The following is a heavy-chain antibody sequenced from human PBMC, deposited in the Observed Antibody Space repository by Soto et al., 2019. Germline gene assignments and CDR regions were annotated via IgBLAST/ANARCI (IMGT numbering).Heavy chain of an antibody. D-gene: IGHD3-3*01. CDR3: ARDRQYYDFWSADYYYGMDV. V-gene: IGHV1-69*01. CDR2: IIPIFGTA. CDR1: GGTFSSYA. J-gene: IGHJ6*02. Sequence: QVQLVQSGAEVKKPGSSVKVSCKASGGTFSSYAISWVRQAPGQGLEWMGGIIPIFGTANYAQKFQGRVTITADESTSTAYMELSSLRSEDTAVYYCARDRQYYDFWSADYYYGMDVWGQGTTVTVSS.